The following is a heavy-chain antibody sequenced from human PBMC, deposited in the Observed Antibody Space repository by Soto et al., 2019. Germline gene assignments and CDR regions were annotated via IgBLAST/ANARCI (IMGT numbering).Heavy chain of an antibody. Sequence: GGSLRLSCAASGFTVSSNYMSWVRQAPGKGLEGASVICSGGSTYYADSVKGRFTISRDNSKNTLYLQMNSLRAEDTAVYYCATHTEPRYYYDSSGPFEYWGQGTLVTVSS. J-gene: IGHJ4*02. CDR2: ICSGGST. CDR1: GFTVSSNY. V-gene: IGHV3-53*01. D-gene: IGHD3-22*01. CDR3: ATHTEPRYYYDSSGPFEY.